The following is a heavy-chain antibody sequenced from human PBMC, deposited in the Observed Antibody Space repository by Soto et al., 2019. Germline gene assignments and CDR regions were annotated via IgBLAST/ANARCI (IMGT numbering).Heavy chain of an antibody. CDR2: ISPYSGHT. D-gene: IGHD2-8*01. Sequence: QGQLVQSGGEVTKPGASVKVSCNSSGYTFSSYGISWVRQAPGQGLEWMGWISPYSGHTKEAPKVQGRITLTTETSTGTAYMELRSLASDDTAVYYCARDRCTTAKCYTHHLDVWDQGTTVIVSS. V-gene: IGHV1-18*04. J-gene: IGHJ6*02. CDR3: ARDRCTTAKCYTHHLDV. CDR1: GYTFSSYG.